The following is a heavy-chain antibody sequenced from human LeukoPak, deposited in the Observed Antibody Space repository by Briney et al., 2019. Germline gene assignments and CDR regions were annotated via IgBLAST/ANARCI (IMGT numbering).Heavy chain of an antibody. Sequence: GGSLRLSCAASGFTFSSHGMSWVRQAPGKGLEWVSTISGSGDNTYYADSVRGRFTISRDNSKNTLYLQMNSLRAEDTAVYYCARVTYGSGTYGAFDYWGQGTLVTVSS. J-gene: IGHJ4*02. D-gene: IGHD3-10*01. CDR1: GFTFSSHG. CDR3: ARVTYGSGTYGAFDY. V-gene: IGHV3-23*01. CDR2: ISGSGDNT.